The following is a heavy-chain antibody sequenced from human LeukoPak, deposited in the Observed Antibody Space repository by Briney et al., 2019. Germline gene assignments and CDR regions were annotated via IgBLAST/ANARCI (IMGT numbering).Heavy chain of an antibody. CDR3: AKDCNGGNCYIDY. J-gene: IGHJ4*02. Sequence: GGSLRLSCAASGFIFSNYALMWLRQSPGKGLEWVSAIRGSGGGTFYADSVKGRFTISSDNSKNTLYLQMNSLRAEDTAIYYCAKDCNGGNCYIDYWGQGTLVTVAS. D-gene: IGHD2-15*01. V-gene: IGHV3-23*01. CDR2: IRGSGGGT. CDR1: GFIFSNYA.